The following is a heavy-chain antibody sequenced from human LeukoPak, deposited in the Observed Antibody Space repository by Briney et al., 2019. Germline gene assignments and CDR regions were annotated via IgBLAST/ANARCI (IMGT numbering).Heavy chain of an antibody. J-gene: IGHJ6*03. Sequence: SETLSLTCAVSGGSISSGGYYWSWIRQPPGKGLEWIGEINHSGSTNYNPSLKSRVTISVDTSKNQFSLKLSSVTAADTAVYYCARLVGGYYYYYYMDVWGKGTTVTISS. CDR1: GGSISSGGYY. CDR2: INHSGST. D-gene: IGHD3-16*01. V-gene: IGHV4-34*01. CDR3: ARLVGGYYYYYYMDV.